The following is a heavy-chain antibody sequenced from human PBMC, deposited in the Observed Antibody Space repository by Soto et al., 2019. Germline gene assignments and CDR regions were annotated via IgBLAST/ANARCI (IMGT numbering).Heavy chain of an antibody. V-gene: IGHV3-23*01. D-gene: IGHD2-15*01. J-gene: IGHJ6*03. Sequence: GGSLRLSCAASGFTFSSYAMSWVRQAPGKGLDWVSAISGSGGNTYYADSVKGRFTISRDNSKNTLSLQMNSLRAEDTAVYYCAKWYRYCSAGSCYGGYMDVWGKGTTVTVSS. CDR3: AKWYRYCSAGSCYGGYMDV. CDR1: GFTFSSYA. CDR2: ISGSGGNT.